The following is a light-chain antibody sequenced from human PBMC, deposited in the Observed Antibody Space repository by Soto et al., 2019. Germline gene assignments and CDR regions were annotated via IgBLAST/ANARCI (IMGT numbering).Light chain of an antibody. V-gene: IGKV1-5*01. Sequence: DIQMTQSPSAVSGSVGERVSMSCPSRQTISSWLAWYQQKPGNAPKLLIYDASSLESGVPSRFSGSGSGPAFSVCISSIQPDDFATYYCQPYHIYWTFGEGTKGDIK. CDR3: QPYHIYWT. CDR2: DAS. J-gene: IGKJ1*01. CDR1: QTISSW.